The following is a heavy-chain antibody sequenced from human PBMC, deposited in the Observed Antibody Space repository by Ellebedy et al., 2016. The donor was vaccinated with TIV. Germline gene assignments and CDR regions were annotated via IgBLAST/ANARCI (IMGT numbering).Heavy chain of an antibody. D-gene: IGHD2/OR15-2a*01. CDR3: ARSRTPGLFFYAIDS. V-gene: IGHV3-30-3*01. Sequence: GESLKISCAASGFDFSSYTMHWVRQAPGKGLEWVAFISYDGSNKYYINSVRGRFTTSRYNSNNTLYLQMKSLRTEDTAVYYCARSRTPGLFFYAIDSWGQGTLVTVSS. J-gene: IGHJ4*02. CDR2: ISYDGSNK. CDR1: GFDFSSYT.